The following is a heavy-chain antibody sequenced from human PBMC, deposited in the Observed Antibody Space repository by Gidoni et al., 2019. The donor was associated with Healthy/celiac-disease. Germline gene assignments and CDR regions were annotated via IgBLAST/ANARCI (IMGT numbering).Heavy chain of an antibody. CDR2: IIPIFGTA. V-gene: IGHV1-69*01. CDR3: ARATRGIAVAGNRGNAFDI. D-gene: IGHD6-19*01. Sequence: QVQLVQSGAEVKKPGSSVKVSCQASGGTFSSYAISWVRQAPGLGLEWMGGIIPIFGTANYAQKFQGRVTITADESTSTAYMELSSLRSEDTAVYYCARATRGIAVAGNRGNAFDIWGQGTMVTVSS. J-gene: IGHJ3*02. CDR1: GGTFSSYA.